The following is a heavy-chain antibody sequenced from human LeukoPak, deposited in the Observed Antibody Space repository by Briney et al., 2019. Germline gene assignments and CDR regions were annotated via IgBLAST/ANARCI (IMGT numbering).Heavy chain of an antibody. Sequence: GESLKISCKASGYIFTDYWIGWVRQMPGKGLEWMGIIYGDSDTRYSPSFQGQVTISADTSINTAYLEWSSLKASDSAMYYCARELSYGPRADDYWGQGTLVTVSS. CDR3: ARELSYGPRADDY. J-gene: IGHJ4*02. CDR2: IYGDSDT. D-gene: IGHD1-7*01. V-gene: IGHV5-51*01. CDR1: GYIFTDYW.